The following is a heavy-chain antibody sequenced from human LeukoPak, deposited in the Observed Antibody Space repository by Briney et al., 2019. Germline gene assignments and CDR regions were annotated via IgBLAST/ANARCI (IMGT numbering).Heavy chain of an antibody. Sequence: GGSLRLSCAASGFTVSSYGMSWVRQAPGKGPEWVSLVYSDGVARYADSVQGRFTISRDNSKNTVYLQMNNLRVEDTAVYHCVRDRAEGRAWVEFDPWGQGILVTVSS. J-gene: IGHJ5*02. CDR3: VRDRAEGRAWVEFDP. V-gene: IGHV3-66*02. CDR2: VYSDGVA. CDR1: GFTVSSYG.